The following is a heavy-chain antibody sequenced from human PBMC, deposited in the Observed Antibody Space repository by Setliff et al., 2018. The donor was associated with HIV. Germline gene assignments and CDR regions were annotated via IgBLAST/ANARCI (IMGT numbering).Heavy chain of an antibody. D-gene: IGHD3-3*01. CDR2: FYHIGST. Sequence: TLSLTCAVSGYSVSSGYYWGWIRQPPGKGLEWIGSFYHIGSTFYNPSLKSRVTISLDTSKNQFSLRLRSVTAADTAVYYCVSGPLSGYGYYFDYWGQGALVTVSS. CDR3: VSGPLSGYGYYFDY. V-gene: IGHV4-38-2*01. J-gene: IGHJ4*02. CDR1: GYSVSSGYY.